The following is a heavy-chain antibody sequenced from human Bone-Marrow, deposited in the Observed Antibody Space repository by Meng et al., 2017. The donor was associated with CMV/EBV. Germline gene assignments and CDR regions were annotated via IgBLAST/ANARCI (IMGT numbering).Heavy chain of an antibody. Sequence: GSLRLSCAVYGGSFSGYYWSWIRQPPGKGLEWIGEIYHSGYTNYNPSLKSRVSMSVDRSKRQFSLRLTSVTAADTAVYFCARVADYGGNCFDYWGPGTLVTVSS. CDR1: GGSFSGYY. CDR2: IYHSGYT. CDR3: ARVADYGGNCFDY. J-gene: IGHJ4*02. D-gene: IGHD4-23*01. V-gene: IGHV4-34*01.